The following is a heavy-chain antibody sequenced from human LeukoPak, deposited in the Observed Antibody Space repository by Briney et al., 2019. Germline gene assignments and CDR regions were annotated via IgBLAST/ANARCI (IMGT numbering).Heavy chain of an antibody. CDR2: IYYSGST. Sequence: SETLSLTCTVSGGSISSGDYYWSWIRQPPGRGLEWIGYIYYSGSTYYNPSLKSRVTISVDTSKNQFSLKLSSVTAADTAVYYCARGRDQQLLDPWGQGTLVTVSS. D-gene: IGHD6-13*01. V-gene: IGHV4-30-4*01. J-gene: IGHJ5*02. CDR3: ARGRDQQLLDP. CDR1: GGSISSGDYY.